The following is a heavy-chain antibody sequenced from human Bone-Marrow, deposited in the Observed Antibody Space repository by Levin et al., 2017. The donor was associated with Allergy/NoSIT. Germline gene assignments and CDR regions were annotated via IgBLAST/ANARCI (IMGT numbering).Heavy chain of an antibody. CDR2: ITWNSNSI. V-gene: IGHV3-9*01. J-gene: IGHJ4*02. CDR3: ARHPIGDHTFDY. D-gene: IGHD3-16*01. Sequence: GGSLRLSCAASGFTFEDCVMHWVRQVPGKGLEWVSTITWNSNSIDYGDSVKGRFTISRDNAKKFLYLHMNSLRAEDTAVYYCARHPIGDHTFDYWGQGALVTVSS. CDR1: GFTFEDCV.